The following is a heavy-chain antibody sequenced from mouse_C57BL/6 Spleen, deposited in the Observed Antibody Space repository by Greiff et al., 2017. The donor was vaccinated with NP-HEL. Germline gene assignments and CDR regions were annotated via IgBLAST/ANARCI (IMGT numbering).Heavy chain of an antibody. CDR1: GFTFSDAW. CDR2: IRNKANNHAT. CDR3: TRYYSNYAWFAY. D-gene: IGHD2-5*01. J-gene: IGHJ3*01. Sequence: SGGGLVQPGGSMKLSCAASGFTFSDAWMDWVRQSPEKGLEWVAEIRNKANNHATYYAESVKGRFTISRDDSKSRVYLQMNSLRAEDTGIYYCTRYYSNYAWFAYWGQGTLVTVSA. V-gene: IGHV6-6*01.